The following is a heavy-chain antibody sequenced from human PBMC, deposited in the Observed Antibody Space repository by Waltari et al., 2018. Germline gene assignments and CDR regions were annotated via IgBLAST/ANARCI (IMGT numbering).Heavy chain of an antibody. D-gene: IGHD3-16*01. CDR1: GASISSXSYY. J-gene: IGHJ3*02. CDR3: ALYDRYAFDX. V-gene: IGHV4-39*01. Sequence: LQESGPXLVXXSETLSXTCPXSGASISSXSYYWGWIRQPPGKGLEWIGNIYKXGSTYYNPSLXSRVTTSVDTSKNQFSLXLSSVTAAXTAMYXCALYDRYAFDXWGQGTXVTVSS. CDR2: IYKXGST.